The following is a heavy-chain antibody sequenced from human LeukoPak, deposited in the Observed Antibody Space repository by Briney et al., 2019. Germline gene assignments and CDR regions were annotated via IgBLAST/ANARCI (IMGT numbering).Heavy chain of an antibody. CDR2: ISYDGSNK. D-gene: IGHD3-22*01. Sequence: TGGSLRLSCAASGFTFSSYGMLWVRQAPGKGLEWVAVISYDGSNKYYADSVKGRFTISRDNSKNTLYLQMNSLRAEDTAVYYCAKSPYDSSGLYGNYFDYWGQGTLVTVSS. V-gene: IGHV3-30*18. CDR1: GFTFSSYG. J-gene: IGHJ4*02. CDR3: AKSPYDSSGLYGNYFDY.